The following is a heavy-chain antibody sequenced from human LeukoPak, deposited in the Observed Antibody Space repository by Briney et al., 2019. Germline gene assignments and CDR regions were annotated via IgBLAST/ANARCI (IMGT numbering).Heavy chain of an antibody. CDR1: GFTFSIYY. V-gene: IGHV3-11*04. D-gene: IGHD5-24*01. CDR3: ATEGYNSHFDY. J-gene: IGHJ4*02. Sequence: GGSLRLSCAAYGFTFSIYYMSSIRQAPGKGLEWVSYIIRGGSTIYYADSVKGRFTISRGKATNSMYLRMNRLRAEDTAVYYCATEGYNSHFDYWGQGNLVTVSS. CDR2: IIRGGSTI.